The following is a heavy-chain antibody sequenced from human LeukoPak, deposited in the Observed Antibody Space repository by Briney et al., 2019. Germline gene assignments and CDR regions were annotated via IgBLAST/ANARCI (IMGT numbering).Heavy chain of an antibody. Sequence: KTSETLSLTCTVSGGSISSYYWSWIRQPPGKGLEWIGYIYTSGSTNYNPSLKSRVTISVDTSKNQFSLKLSSVTAADTAVYYCARRGYCSSTSYPCMDVWGKGTTVTVSS. CDR1: GGSISSYY. CDR2: IYTSGST. V-gene: IGHV4-4*09. CDR3: ARRGYCSSTSYPCMDV. J-gene: IGHJ6*03. D-gene: IGHD2-2*01.